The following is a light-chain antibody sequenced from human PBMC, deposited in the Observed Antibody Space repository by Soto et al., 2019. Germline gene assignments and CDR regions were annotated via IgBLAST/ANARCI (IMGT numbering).Light chain of an antibody. Sequence: QPVLTQPPSASASLGASVTLTCTLSSGYSNYKVDWYQQRPGKGPRFVMRVGTGGIVGSKGDGIPDRFSVLGSGLNRYLTIKNIQEEDESDYHCGADHGSGSNSYVVFGGGTKLTVL. J-gene: IGLJ2*01. CDR3: GADHGSGSNSYVV. V-gene: IGLV9-49*01. CDR2: VGTGGIVG. CDR1: SGYSNYK.